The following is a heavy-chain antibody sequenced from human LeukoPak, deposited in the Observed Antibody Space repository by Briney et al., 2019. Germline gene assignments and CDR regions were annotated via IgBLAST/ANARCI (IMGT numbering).Heavy chain of an antibody. CDR1: GFTFSNAW. Sequence: PGGSLRLSCAASGFTFSNAWMSWVRQAPGKGLEWVGRIKSKTDGGTTDYAAPVKGRFTISRDDSKNTLYLQMNSLKTEDTAVYYCTTGPVFDDDGDLIPFDYWGQGTLVTVSS. CDR3: TTGPVFDDDGDLIPFDY. V-gene: IGHV3-15*01. J-gene: IGHJ4*02. CDR2: IKSKTDGGTT. D-gene: IGHD4-17*01.